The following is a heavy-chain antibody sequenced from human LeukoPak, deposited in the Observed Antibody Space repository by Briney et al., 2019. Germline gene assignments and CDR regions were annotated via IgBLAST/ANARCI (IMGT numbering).Heavy chain of an antibody. V-gene: IGHV3-23*01. CDR1: GFTFSSYA. CDR3: AKCPYGDYGWGYYFDY. D-gene: IGHD4-17*01. Sequence: PGGSLRLSCAASGFTFSSYAMSWVRQAPGKGLEGVSAISGSGGTTYYAVSGKGRFTISRDNSRNTLYLQMNSLRAEDTAVYYCAKCPYGDYGWGYYFDYWGQGTLVTVSS. CDR2: ISGSGGTT. J-gene: IGHJ4*02.